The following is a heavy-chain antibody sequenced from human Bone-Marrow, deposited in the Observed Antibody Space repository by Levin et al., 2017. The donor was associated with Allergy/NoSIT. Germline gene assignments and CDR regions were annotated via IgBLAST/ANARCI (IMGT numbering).Heavy chain of an antibody. CDR2: IYYSGNT. V-gene: IGHV4-31*03. J-gene: IGHJ4*02. Sequence: ASETLSLTCTVSGGSISSGGYYWSWIRQQPGTGLEWIGYIYYSGNTYYNPSLKSRVMISVDTSKNQFSLKVSSVTAADTAVYYCAREDGSTIDYWGQGILVTVSS. D-gene: IGHD1/OR15-1a*01. CDR3: AREDGSTIDY. CDR1: GGSISSGGYY.